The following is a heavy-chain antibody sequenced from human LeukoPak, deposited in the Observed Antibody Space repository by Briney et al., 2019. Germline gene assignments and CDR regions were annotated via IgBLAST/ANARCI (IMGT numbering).Heavy chain of an antibody. CDR2: ISSSGSTM. Sequence: GGSLRLSCAASGFTFSSYEMNWVRQAPGKGLEWVSYISSSGSTMYFADSVKGRFTISRDNAKNSLYLQMNSLRAEDTAVYYCAELGITMIGGVWGKGTTVTISS. J-gene: IGHJ6*04. D-gene: IGHD3-10*02. CDR3: AELGITMIGGV. CDR1: GFTFSSYE. V-gene: IGHV3-48*03.